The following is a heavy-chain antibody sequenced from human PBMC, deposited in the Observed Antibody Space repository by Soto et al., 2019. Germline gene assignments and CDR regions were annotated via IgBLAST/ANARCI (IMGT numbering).Heavy chain of an antibody. J-gene: IGHJ5*02. Sequence: SATLSLTCTVSGGSISSGDYYWSWIRQPPGKGLEWIGYIYYIGSTYYNPSLKSRVTMSVDTSKNQFSLRLSSVTAADTAVYFCARGARYYGSGSYLDPIGVDPWGQGTLVTVSP. CDR1: GGSISSGDYY. D-gene: IGHD3-10*01. CDR3: ARGARYYGSGSYLDPIGVDP. V-gene: IGHV4-30-4*01. CDR2: IYYIGST.